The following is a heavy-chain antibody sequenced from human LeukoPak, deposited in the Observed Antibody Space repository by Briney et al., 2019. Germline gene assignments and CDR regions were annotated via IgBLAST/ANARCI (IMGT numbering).Heavy chain of an antibody. V-gene: IGHV1-2*02. CDR3: ARDQAGAGVLGGRSNWFDP. J-gene: IGHJ5*02. Sequence: AAVNVSCKASGYAFTGYYIHWVRQPLGQGLEWMGWINPNSGATNIAPKFQGRVTLTRDTSITTAYMELSRLPSDDTAVYYCARDQAGAGVLGGRSNWFDPWGQGPLVTASS. CDR1: GYAFTGYY. D-gene: IGHD2-15*01. CDR2: INPNSGAT.